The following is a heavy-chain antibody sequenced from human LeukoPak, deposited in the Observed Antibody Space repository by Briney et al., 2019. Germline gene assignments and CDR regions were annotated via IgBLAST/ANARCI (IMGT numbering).Heavy chain of an antibody. J-gene: IGHJ4*02. V-gene: IGHV3-74*01. D-gene: IGHD3-16*02. Sequence: GGSLRLSCAASGFTFSDHWMPWVRQVPGKGLLWVARMNSDGTTTNYADSVKGRFTISRDNAENTLFLQMNSLGADDTAVYYCAKVPEDYVWGSYRSLMFFDYWGQGTLVTVSS. CDR3: AKVPEDYVWGSYRSLMFFDY. CDR1: GFTFSDHW. CDR2: MNSDGTTT.